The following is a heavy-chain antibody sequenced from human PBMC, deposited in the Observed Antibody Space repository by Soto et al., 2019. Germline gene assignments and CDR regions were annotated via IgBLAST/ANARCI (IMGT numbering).Heavy chain of an antibody. CDR2: VYHSGST. J-gene: IGHJ5*02. CDR1: GTSISSTFW. V-gene: IGHV4-4*02. D-gene: IGHD2-15*01. CDR3: ATLPPRIVVVKTEIPT. Sequence: SETLSLTCAVSGTSISSTFWWTWVRQPPGKGLEWIGEVYHSGSTKYNPFLKSRVTISVDKSKNQFSLELRAVTAADTAVYYCATLPPRIVVVKTEIPTWGQGTLVTVSS.